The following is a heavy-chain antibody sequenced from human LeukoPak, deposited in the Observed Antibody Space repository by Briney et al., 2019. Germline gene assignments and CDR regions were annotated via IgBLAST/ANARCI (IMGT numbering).Heavy chain of an antibody. CDR2: IYYSGST. CDR1: GGSISSGGYY. V-gene: IGHV4-31*03. J-gene: IGHJ5*02. CDR3: ARGRYCSGGSCHWFDP. D-gene: IGHD2-15*01. Sequence: SETLSLTCTVSGGSISSGGYYWSWIRQHPGKGLEWIGYIYYSGSTYYNPSLKSRVTISVDTSKNQFSLKLSSVTAADTAVYYCARGRYCSGGSCHWFDPWGQGTLVTVSS.